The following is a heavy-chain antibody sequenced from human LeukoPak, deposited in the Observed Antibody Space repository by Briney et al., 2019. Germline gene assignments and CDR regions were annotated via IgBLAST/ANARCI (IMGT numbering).Heavy chain of an antibody. V-gene: IGHV3-30*18. D-gene: IGHD2-8*01. Sequence: AGGSLRLSCAASGFTFSSYGMHWVRQAPGKGLEWVAVISYDGSNKYYADSVKGRFTISRDNSKNTLYLQMNSLRAEDTAVYYGAKDNGFPYFFAYGGRGPVVTVS. CDR3: AKDNGFPYFFAY. J-gene: IGHJ4*02. CDR2: ISYDGSNK. CDR1: GFTFSSYG.